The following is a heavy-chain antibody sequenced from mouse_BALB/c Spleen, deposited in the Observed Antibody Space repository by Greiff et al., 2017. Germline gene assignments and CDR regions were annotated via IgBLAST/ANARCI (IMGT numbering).Heavy chain of an antibody. CDR1: GFTFSSYG. D-gene: IGHD1-1*01. CDR3: ARDSIYYGSSYYAMDY. CDR2: INSNGGST. Sequence: EVQGVESGGGLVQPGGSLKLSCAASGFTFSSYGMSWVRQTPDKRLELVATINSNGGSTYYPDSVKGRFTISRDNAKNTLYLQMSSLKSEDTAMYYCARDSIYYGSSYYAMDYWGQGTSVTVSS. V-gene: IGHV5-6-3*01. J-gene: IGHJ4*01.